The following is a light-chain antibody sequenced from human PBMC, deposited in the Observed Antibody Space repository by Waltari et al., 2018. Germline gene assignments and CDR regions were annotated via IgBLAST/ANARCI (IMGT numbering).Light chain of an antibody. CDR2: KAN. Sequence: QTVVTQEPSLSVSTGGTVTLTCALSSGPLPPTPYATWYQQTPGQAPRTLVYKANARSSGVPDRFSGSILGNTAALTITGAQADDESDYYCALYMGSGIWVFGGGTRLTVL. CDR3: ALYMGSGIWV. V-gene: IGLV8-61*01. J-gene: IGLJ3*02. CDR1: SGPLPPTPY.